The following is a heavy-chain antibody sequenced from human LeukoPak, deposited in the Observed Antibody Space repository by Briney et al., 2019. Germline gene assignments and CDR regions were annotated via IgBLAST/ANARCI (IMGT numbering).Heavy chain of an antibody. Sequence: GGSLRLSCAASGFTVSSNYMSWVRQAQGKGLEWVSVIYSGGSTYYTDSVKGRFTISRDNSKNTLYLQMNSLRAEDTAVYYCAKEMCRRPPPLLGNDYWGQGTLVTVSS. CDR1: GFTVSSNY. J-gene: IGHJ4*02. D-gene: IGHD3-10*01. CDR3: AKEMCRRPPPLLGNDY. CDR2: IYSGGST. V-gene: IGHV3-53*01.